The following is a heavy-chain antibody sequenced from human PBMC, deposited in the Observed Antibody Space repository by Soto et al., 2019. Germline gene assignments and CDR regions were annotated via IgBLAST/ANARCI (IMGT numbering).Heavy chain of an antibody. CDR2: ISAYNGNT. Sequence: ASVKVSCKASGYTFTSYGISWVRQAPGQGLEWMGWISAYNGNTNYAQKLQGRVTMTTDTSTSTAYMELRSLRSDDTAVYYCATSPAAPNYYYYYYMDVWGKGTTVTVSS. J-gene: IGHJ6*03. CDR3: ATSPAAPNYYYYYYMDV. CDR1: GYTFTSYG. V-gene: IGHV1-18*01. D-gene: IGHD2-15*01.